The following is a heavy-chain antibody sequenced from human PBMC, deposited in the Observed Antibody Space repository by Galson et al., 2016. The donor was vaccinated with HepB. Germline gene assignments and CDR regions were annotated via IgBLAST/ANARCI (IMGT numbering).Heavy chain of an antibody. D-gene: IGHD1-7*01. CDR1: GFTFSTHA. CDR2: IIIDGSSK. J-gene: IGHJ4*02. V-gene: IGHV3-30-3*01. CDR3: ARDPDKWNFRTIDH. Sequence: SLRLSCAASGFTFSTHAMHWVRQAPGKGLEWVAAIIIDGSSKYYADSVMGRFTISRDNSKNTLYLQINSLRTEDTAVYHCARDPDKWNFRTIDHWGQGTLVTGSS.